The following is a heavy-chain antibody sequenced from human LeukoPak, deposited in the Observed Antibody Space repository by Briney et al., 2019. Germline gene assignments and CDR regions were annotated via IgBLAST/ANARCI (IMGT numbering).Heavy chain of an antibody. CDR3: ARGGNYYDSSGYYYTITDY. CDR1: GFTVSSNY. V-gene: IGHV3-53*01. CDR2: IYSGGST. D-gene: IGHD3-22*01. Sequence: GGSLRLSCAASGFTVSSNYMSWVRQAPGKGLEWVSVIYSGGSTYYADSVKGRFTISRDNSKNTLYLQMNSLRAEDTAVYYCARGGNYYDSSGYYYTITDYWGQGTLVTVSS. J-gene: IGHJ4*02.